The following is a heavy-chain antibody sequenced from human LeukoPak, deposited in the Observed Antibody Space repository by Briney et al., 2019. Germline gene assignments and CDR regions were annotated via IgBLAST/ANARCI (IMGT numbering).Heavy chain of an antibody. V-gene: IGHV3-66*01. CDR1: GFTVSSNY. Sequence: PGGSLRLSCAASGFTVSSNYMSWVRQAPGKGLEWVSVIYSGGSTYYADSVKGRFTISRDNSKNTLYLQMNSLRAEDTAVYYCARESYYYDSSGYYYGASGFFDYWGQGTLVTVSS. D-gene: IGHD3-22*01. CDR2: IYSGGST. J-gene: IGHJ4*02. CDR3: ARESYYYDSSGYYYGASGFFDY.